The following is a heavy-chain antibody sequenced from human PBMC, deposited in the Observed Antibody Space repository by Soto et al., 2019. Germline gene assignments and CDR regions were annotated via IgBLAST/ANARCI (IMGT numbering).Heavy chain of an antibody. J-gene: IGHJ4*02. CDR1: GFSLSNAGMG. CDR2: IFSNDEK. CDR3: ARYLPYSSNFFDC. Sequence: QVTLKESGPVLVKPTETLTLTCTVSGFSLSNAGMGVSWIRQPPGKALEWLAHIFSNDEKSYSTSLKRRLTISKDTSKSQVVLTMTNLDPVDTATFYCARYLPYSSNFFDCWGQGTLVTVSS. D-gene: IGHD6-13*01. V-gene: IGHV2-26*01.